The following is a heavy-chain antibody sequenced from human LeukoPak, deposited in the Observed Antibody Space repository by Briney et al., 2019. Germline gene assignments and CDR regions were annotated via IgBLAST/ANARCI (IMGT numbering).Heavy chain of an antibody. CDR1: GFIVRSFY. V-gene: IGHV3-53*01. D-gene: IGHD1-26*01. J-gene: IGHJ5*02. CDR3: AKGGSYLVDP. CDR2: IQSSGSI. Sequence: TGGSLRLSCAASGFIVRSFYMSWVRQSPGKGLEWVSVIQSSGSIYYADSVRGRFAISRDNSKSTVYLQMNSLRAEDTAVYYCAKGGSYLVDPWGQGTLVTVSS.